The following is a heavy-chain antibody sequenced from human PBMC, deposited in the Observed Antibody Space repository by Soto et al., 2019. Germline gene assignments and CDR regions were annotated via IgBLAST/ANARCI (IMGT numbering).Heavy chain of an antibody. V-gene: IGHV3-48*02. CDR2: ISSSSTNT. D-gene: IGHD1-7*01. CDR1: GFAFSNYS. CDR3: ARGTKGGSPPL. J-gene: IGHJ4*02. Sequence: EVQLVESGGGLVQPGGSLRLSCAGSGFAFSNYSMNWVRQAPGKGLEWVSYISSSSTNTYYVASVRGRFTISRDNAKNSLYLRMNSLKDEDTAVYYCARGTKGGSPPLWGQGTLVTVSS.